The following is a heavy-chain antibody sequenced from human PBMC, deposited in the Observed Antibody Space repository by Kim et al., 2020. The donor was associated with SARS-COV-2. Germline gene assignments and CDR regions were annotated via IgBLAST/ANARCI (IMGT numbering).Heavy chain of an antibody. D-gene: IGHD5-12*01. CDR3: ARGGRGYSGYDYEGDGTYYFDY. CDR1: GGTFSSYT. Sequence: SVKVSCKASGGTFSSYTISWVRQAPGQGLEWMGRIIPILGIANYAQKFQGRVTITADKSTSTAYMELSSLRSEDTAVYYCARGGRGYSGYDYEGDGTYYFDYWGQGTLVTVSS. J-gene: IGHJ4*02. CDR2: IIPILGIA. V-gene: IGHV1-69*02.